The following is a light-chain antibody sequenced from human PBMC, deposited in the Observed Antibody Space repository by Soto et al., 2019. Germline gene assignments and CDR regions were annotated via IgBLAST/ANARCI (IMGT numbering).Light chain of an antibody. V-gene: IGKV1-8*01. CDR1: QGISSY. CDR3: QQYLSYPYT. Sequence: AIRMTQSPSSFSASTGDRVTITCRASQGISSYLAWYQQKPGKAPKLLICAAATLQRGAPSRFSASGSGTDFTLTISRLQSEDFATYYCQQYLSYPYTFGQGTKLEI. CDR2: AAA. J-gene: IGKJ2*01.